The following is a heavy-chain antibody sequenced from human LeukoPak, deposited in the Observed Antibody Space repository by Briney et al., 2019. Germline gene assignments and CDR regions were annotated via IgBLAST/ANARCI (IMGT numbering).Heavy chain of an antibody. D-gene: IGHD6-13*01. CDR3: AKDTVVAAVGAFDI. V-gene: IGHV3-9*01. J-gene: IGHJ3*02. CDR1: GFTFDDYA. Sequence: GRSLRLSCAASGFTFDDYAMHWVRHAPGKGLEWVSGISWNSGSIGYADSVKGRFTISRDNSKNSLYLQMNSLRTEDTALYYCAKDTVVAAVGAFDIWGQGTMVTVSS. CDR2: ISWNSGSI.